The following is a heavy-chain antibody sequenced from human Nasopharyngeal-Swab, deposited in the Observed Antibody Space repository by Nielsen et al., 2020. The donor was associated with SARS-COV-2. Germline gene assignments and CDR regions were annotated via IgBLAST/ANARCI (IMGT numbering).Heavy chain of an antibody. V-gene: IGHV4-31*02. CDR2: IYYSGST. J-gene: IGHJ6*03. Sequence: WIRQPPGKGLEWIGYIYYSGSTYYNPSLKSRVTISVDTSKNQFSLKLSSVTAADTAVYYCARVSRYYYMDVWGKGITVTVSS. CDR3: ARVSRYYYMDV.